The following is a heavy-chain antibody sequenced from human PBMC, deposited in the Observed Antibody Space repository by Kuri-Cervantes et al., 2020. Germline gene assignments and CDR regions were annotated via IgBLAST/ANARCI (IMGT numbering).Heavy chain of an antibody. J-gene: IGHJ4*02. CDR1: GYSISSGHY. D-gene: IGHD3-22*01. CDR2: RYYSAST. V-gene: IGHV4-38-2*01. CDR3: ARALSSNGYVDHLAY. Sequence: SQTLSLTCAVSGYSISSGHYWGWIRQSPGKGLEWMGSRYYSASTSYNPSLKRRLTVSVDSSKSQFSLKLNSVTASDTAVYYCARALSSNGYVDHLAYWGQGTQVTVSS.